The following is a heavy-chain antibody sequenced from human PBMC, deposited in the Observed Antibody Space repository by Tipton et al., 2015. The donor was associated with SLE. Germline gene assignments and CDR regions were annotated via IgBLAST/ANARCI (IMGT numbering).Heavy chain of an antibody. D-gene: IGHD5-24*01. CDR3: ATGEENQH. J-gene: IGHJ1*01. Sequence: EASGFTVSSNYMSWVRQAPGKGLEWVSVIYSGGSTYYADSVKGRFTISRDNSKNTLYLQMNSLRAEDTAVYYCATGEENQHWGQGTLVTVSS. CDR1: GFTVSSNY. V-gene: IGHV3-66*01. CDR2: IYSGGST.